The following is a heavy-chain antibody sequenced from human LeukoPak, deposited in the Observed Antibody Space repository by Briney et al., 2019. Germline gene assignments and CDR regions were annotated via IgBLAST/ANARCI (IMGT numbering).Heavy chain of an antibody. V-gene: IGHV3-9*01. D-gene: IGHD1-26*01. J-gene: IGHJ6*02. CDR2: INWNGGGT. Sequence: GGSLRLSCAATGFTFKDYGMHWVRPPSGKGLEWVSSINWNGGGTDYADSVKGRFTISRDNAKNSLYLQLSSLRPEDTALYYCAKHMRATNTYSFFGLDVWGQGTTVTVSS. CDR3: AKHMRATNTYSFFGLDV. CDR1: GFTFKDYG.